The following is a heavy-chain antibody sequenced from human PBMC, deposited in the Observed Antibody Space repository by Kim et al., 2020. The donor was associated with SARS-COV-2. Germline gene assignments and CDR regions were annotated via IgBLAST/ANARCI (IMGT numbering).Heavy chain of an antibody. V-gene: IGHV1-18*04. CDR2: ISAYNGNT. CDR1: GYTFTSYG. Sequence: ASVKVSCKASGYTFTSYGISWVRQAPGQGLEWMGWISAYNGNTNYAQKLQGRVTMTTDTSTSTAYMELRSLRSDDTAVYYCARSGPLWFGEFVGDYWGQGTLVTVSS. J-gene: IGHJ4*02. D-gene: IGHD3-10*01. CDR3: ARSGPLWFGEFVGDY.